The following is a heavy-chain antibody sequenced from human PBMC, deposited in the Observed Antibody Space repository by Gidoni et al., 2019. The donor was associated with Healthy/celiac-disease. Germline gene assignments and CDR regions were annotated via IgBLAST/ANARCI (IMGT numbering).Heavy chain of an antibody. V-gene: IGHV3-33*01. Sequence: QVQRVESGGGVAQPGRSLRLSCAAPGFTFSSYGMHWVRQAPGKGLEWVAVIWYDGSDKCYADSVKGRFTISRDKSKNTLYLQVNGLRAEGTAVYYCARRGRWLSPPFDYWGQGTLVTVSS. CDR3: ARRGRWLSPPFDY. CDR2: IWYDGSDK. CDR1: GFTFSSYG. D-gene: IGHD1-26*01. J-gene: IGHJ4*02.